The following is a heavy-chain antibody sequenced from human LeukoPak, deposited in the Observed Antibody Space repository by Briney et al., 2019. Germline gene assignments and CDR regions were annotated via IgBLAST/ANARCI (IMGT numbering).Heavy chain of an antibody. Sequence: SETLSLACTVSGGSISSYYWSWIRQPAGKGLEWIGRTYTSGSINYNPSLKSRVTMSVDTSKNQFSLKLNSVTAADTAVYYCVKLGDSSGYYRPGWGQGTMVTVSS. J-gene: IGHJ3*01. V-gene: IGHV4-4*07. D-gene: IGHD3-22*01. CDR3: VKLGDSSGYYRPG. CDR2: TYTSGSI. CDR1: GGSISSYY.